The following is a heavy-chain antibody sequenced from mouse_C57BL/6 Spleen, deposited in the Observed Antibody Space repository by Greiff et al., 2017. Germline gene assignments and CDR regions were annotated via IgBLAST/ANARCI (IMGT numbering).Heavy chain of an antibody. Sequence: VQLLQSGAELVRPGASVKLSCTASGFNINDDYMHWVKQRPEQGLEWIGWIDPENGDTEYASKFQGKATITADTSSNTAYLQLSSLTSGDTAVYYCTTNWSWFAYWGQGTLVTVSA. CDR1: GFNINDDY. CDR3: TTNWSWFAY. V-gene: IGHV14-4*01. J-gene: IGHJ3*01. D-gene: IGHD4-1*01. CDR2: IDPENGDT.